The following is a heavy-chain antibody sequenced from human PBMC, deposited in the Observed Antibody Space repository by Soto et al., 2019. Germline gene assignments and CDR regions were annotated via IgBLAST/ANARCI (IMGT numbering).Heavy chain of an antibody. Sequence: XGSLRLSCAASGFTFSSYWMSWVRQAPGKGLEWVANIKQDGSEKYCVDSVKGRFTISRDNAKNSLYLQMNSLRAEDTAVYYCAREPYYDFWSGYFVSSYYGMDVWGQGTTVTVSS. V-gene: IGHV3-7*03. J-gene: IGHJ6*02. CDR3: AREPYYDFWSGYFVSSYYGMDV. CDR2: IKQDGSEK. CDR1: GFTFSSYW. D-gene: IGHD3-3*01.